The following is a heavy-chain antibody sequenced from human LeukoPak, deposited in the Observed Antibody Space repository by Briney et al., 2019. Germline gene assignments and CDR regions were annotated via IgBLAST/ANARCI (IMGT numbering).Heavy chain of an antibody. CDR3: ARGANQTPAPGLYYYYYMDV. J-gene: IGHJ6*03. D-gene: IGHD2-2*01. V-gene: IGHV1-69*05. CDR2: IIPIFGTA. Sequence: SVKVSCKASGGTFSSYAISWVRQAPGQGLEWMGGIIPIFGTANYAQKFQGRVTITTDESTSTAYMELSSLRSEDTAVYYCARGANQTPAPGLYYYYYMDVWGKGTTVTVSS. CDR1: GGTFSSYA.